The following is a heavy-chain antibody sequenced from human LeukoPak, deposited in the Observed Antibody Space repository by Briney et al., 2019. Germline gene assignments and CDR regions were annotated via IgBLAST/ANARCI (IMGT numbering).Heavy chain of an antibody. D-gene: IGHD2-15*01. J-gene: IGHJ4*02. V-gene: IGHV4-59*01. Sequence: SETLSLTCTVSGGSISSYYWSWIRQPPGKGLEWIGYIYYSGSTNYNPSLKSRVTMSVDTSKNQFSLKLSSVTAADTAVYYCARVGYCSGGSCYSILDYWGQGTLVTVSS. CDR2: IYYSGST. CDR3: ARVGYCSGGSCYSILDY. CDR1: GGSISSYY.